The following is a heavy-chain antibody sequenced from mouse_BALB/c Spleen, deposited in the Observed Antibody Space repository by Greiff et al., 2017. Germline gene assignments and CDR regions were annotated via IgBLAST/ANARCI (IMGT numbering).Heavy chain of an antibody. V-gene: IGHV2-2*02. J-gene: IGHJ4*01. CDR3: ARETARATRAMDY. CDR2: IWSGGST. Sequence: VHLVESGPGLVQPSQSLSITCTVSGFSLTSYGVHWVRQSPGKGLEWLGVIWSGGSTDYNAAFISRLSISKDNSKSQVFFKMNSLQANDTAIYYCARETARATRAMDYWGQGTSVTVSS. CDR1: GFSLTSYG. D-gene: IGHD3-2*01.